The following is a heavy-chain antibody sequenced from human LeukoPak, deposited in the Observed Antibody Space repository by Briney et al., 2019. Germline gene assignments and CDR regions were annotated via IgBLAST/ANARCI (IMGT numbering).Heavy chain of an antibody. CDR1: GFTFSSYA. CDR3: AKAVGATRGYYYSGMDV. D-gene: IGHD4-23*01. V-gene: IGHV3-23*01. J-gene: IGHJ6*02. CDR2: IRGGGGSA. Sequence: GRSLRLSCAASGFTFSSYAMTWVRQAPGKGLEWVSAIRGGGGSAYYADSVKGRFTISRDSSMNTLYLQINSPTAGDTAVYYCAKAVGATRGYYYSGMDVWGQGTTVTVSS.